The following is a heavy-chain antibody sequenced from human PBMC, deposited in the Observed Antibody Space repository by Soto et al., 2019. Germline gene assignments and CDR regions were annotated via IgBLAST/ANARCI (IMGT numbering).Heavy chain of an antibody. CDR1: GFTFSSYA. CDR2: ISYDGSKK. V-gene: IGHV3-30-3*01. Sequence: QVQLVESGGGVVQPGRSLRLSCAASGFTFSSYAMHWVRQAPGKGLEWVAVISYDGSKKYYADSVKGRFTNSRDNSKNTLYLQMNSLRAEDTAVYYCAREQGSSSSSGDLGPRYYGMDVWGQGTTVTVSS. J-gene: IGHJ6*02. D-gene: IGHD6-6*01. CDR3: AREQGSSSSSGDLGPRYYGMDV.